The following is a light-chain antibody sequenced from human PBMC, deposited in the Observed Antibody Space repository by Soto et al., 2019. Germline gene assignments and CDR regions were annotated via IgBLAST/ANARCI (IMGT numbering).Light chain of an antibody. Sequence: EVVMTQSPATLSVSPGDTATLSCRASQSIGSSLAWYQQKPGQAPRLLIYGASTRATGVPARFSGSGSGTEFTLTISRLQSEDFAVYYCQQYYNWRPRFGQGTKVDI. CDR3: QQYYNWRPR. V-gene: IGKV3-15*01. J-gene: IGKJ1*01. CDR2: GAS. CDR1: QSIGSS.